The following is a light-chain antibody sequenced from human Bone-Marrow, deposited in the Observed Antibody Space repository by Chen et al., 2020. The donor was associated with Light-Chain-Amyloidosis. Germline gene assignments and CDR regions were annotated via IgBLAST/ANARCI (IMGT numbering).Light chain of an antibody. CDR1: QTISSNY. V-gene: IGKV3-20*01. J-gene: IGKJ4*01. CDR2: GAS. CDR3: QQYGTSQLA. Sequence: EIVLTQSPGTLSLSPGEGANLSCRASQTISSNYLTWYQQKFGPAPRLLLYGASSRATGMPDRFTCSGSGTDVTLTVNRLAPEDFAMYYCQQYGTSQLAFGAGTKVKI.